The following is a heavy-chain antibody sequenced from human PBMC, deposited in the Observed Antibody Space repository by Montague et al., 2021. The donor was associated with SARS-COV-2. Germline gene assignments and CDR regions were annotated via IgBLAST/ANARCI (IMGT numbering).Heavy chain of an antibody. V-gene: IGHV3-21*01. D-gene: IGHD1-26*01. CDR3: ARDLGAANWGVYYGMDV. Sequence: SLRLSCAASGFTFSSYSMNWVRQAPGKGLEWVSSISSSSSYIYYADSVKGRFTISRDNAKNSLYLQMNSLRAEDTAVYYCARDLGAANWGVYYGMDVWGLGALVTVSS. J-gene: IGHJ6*02. CDR1: GFTFSSYS. CDR2: ISSSSSYI.